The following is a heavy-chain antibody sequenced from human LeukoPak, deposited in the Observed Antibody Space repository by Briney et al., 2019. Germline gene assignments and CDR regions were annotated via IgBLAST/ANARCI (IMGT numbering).Heavy chain of an antibody. D-gene: IGHD1-14*01. J-gene: IGHJ4*02. CDR3: ARYKVARY. CDR1: GYTFTGYY. Sequence: GASVNVSCKASGYTFTGYYSHWVRKAQAPGHEWMGWINPNNGGTNYAKKFQGRVTMTRYTSNSTAYMELSRLRSDDTAVYYCARYKVARYWGQGTLVTVSS. CDR2: INPNNGGT. V-gene: IGHV1-2*02.